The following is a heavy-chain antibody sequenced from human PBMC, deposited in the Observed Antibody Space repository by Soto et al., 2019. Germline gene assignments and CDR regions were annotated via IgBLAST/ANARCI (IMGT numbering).Heavy chain of an antibody. CDR2: ISGSGGST. Sequence: GGSLRLSCAASGFTFSSYAMSWVRQAPGKGLEWVSAISGSGGSTYYADSVKGRFTISRDNSKNTLYLQMNSLRAEDTAVYYCASTRGYCSSTSCGSSPFDYWGQGTLVTVSS. V-gene: IGHV3-23*01. CDR1: GFTFSSYA. J-gene: IGHJ4*02. D-gene: IGHD2-2*01. CDR3: ASTRGYCSSTSCGSSPFDY.